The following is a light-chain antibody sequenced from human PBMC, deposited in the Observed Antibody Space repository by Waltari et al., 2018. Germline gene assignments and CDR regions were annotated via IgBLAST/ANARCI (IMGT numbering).Light chain of an antibody. CDR2: KAS. V-gene: IGKV1-5*03. CDR3: QQYNSYSYS. Sequence: DIQMTQSPSTLSASVGDRVTITCRASQSISSWLAWYQQKTGKAPKLLIYKASSLESGVPSRFSGSVSGTEFTLTISSLQPDDFATYYCQQYNSYSYSFGQGTKLEIK. J-gene: IGKJ2*03. CDR1: QSISSW.